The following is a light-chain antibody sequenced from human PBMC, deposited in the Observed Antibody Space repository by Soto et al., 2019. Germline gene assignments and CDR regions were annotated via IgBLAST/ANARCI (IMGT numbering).Light chain of an antibody. CDR2: EVS. J-gene: IGLJ2*01. CDR3: SSFSSITREV. Sequence: QSALTQPPSASGSPGQSVTISCTGTSSDVGGYSYVSWYQQHPGKTPKLMIYEVSNRPSGVSHRFSGSKSGNTASLTISGLQTEDEADYYCSSFSSITREVFGGGTQLTVL. V-gene: IGLV2-14*01. CDR1: SSDVGGYSY.